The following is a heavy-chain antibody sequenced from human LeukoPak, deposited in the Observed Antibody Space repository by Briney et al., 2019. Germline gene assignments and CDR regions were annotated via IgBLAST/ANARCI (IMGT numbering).Heavy chain of an antibody. V-gene: IGHV3-30*02. Sequence: GALRLSCAASGFTFSSYGMHWVRQAPGKGLEWVAFIRYDGSNKYYADSVKGRFTISRDNSKNTLYLQMNSLRAEDTAVYYCARASYGYGPFDYWGQGTLVTVSS. CDR2: IRYDGSNK. CDR3: ARASYGYGPFDY. J-gene: IGHJ4*02. CDR1: GFTFSSYG. D-gene: IGHD5-18*01.